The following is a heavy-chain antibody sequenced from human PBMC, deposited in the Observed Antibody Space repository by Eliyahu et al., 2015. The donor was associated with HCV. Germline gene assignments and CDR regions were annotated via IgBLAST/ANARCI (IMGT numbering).Heavy chain of an antibody. CDR2: IDPSDSYT. J-gene: IGHJ4*02. Sequence: EVQLVQSGAEVKKPGESLRISCKGSGYXFTSYXISWLRQMSGKGLXWMGRIDPSDSYTNYSPSFQGHVTISADKSISTAYLQWSSLKASDTAMYYCARHSDIVVVPAAQPLDYWGQGTLVTVSS. V-gene: IGHV5-10-1*03. CDR1: GYXFTSYX. D-gene: IGHD2-2*01. CDR3: ARHSDIVVVPAAQPLDY.